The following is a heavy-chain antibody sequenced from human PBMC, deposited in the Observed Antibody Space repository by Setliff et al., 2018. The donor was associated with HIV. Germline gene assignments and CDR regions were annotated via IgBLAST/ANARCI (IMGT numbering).Heavy chain of an antibody. J-gene: IGHJ4*02. CDR2: ISGSGGDT. CDR1: GFTFSSYA. Sequence: PGGSLRLSCASSGFTFSSYAMTWVRQAPGKGLECVAVISGSGGDTYYADSVKGRFTISRDNAKNSLYLQMNSLRAEDTAFYYCARVRNPTVHTMYFDSWGQGTLVTVSS. CDR3: ARVRNPTVHTMYFDS. D-gene: IGHD4-4*01. V-gene: IGHV3-23*01.